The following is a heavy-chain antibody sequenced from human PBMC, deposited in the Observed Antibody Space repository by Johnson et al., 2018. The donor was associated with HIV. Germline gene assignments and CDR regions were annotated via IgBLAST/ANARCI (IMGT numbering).Heavy chain of an antibody. Sequence: MLLVESGGGLVQPGGSLRLSCAASGFTVSSNYMSWVRQAPGKGLEWVSVIYSGGSTYYADSVKGRFTISRDNSKNTLYLQMNSLRAEDTAVYYCARAGSSSSGPRAFDIWGQGTMVTVSS. V-gene: IGHV3-66*01. CDR2: IYSGGST. CDR3: ARAGSSSSGPRAFDI. CDR1: GFTVSSNY. D-gene: IGHD6-6*01. J-gene: IGHJ3*02.